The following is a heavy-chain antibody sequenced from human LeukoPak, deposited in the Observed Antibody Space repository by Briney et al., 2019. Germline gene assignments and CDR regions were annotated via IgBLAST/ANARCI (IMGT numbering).Heavy chain of an antibody. CDR3: ARLTRSSTRGNWFDP. CDR2: IYYSGST. CDR1: GGSISSSSYY. J-gene: IGHJ5*02. V-gene: IGHV4-39*01. Sequence: KPSETLSLTCTVSGGSISSSSYYWGWIRQPPGKGPEWIGSIYYSGSTYYNPSLKSRVTISVDTSKNQFSLKLSSVTAADTAVYYCARLTRSSTRGNWFDPWGQGTLVTVSS. D-gene: IGHD2-2*01.